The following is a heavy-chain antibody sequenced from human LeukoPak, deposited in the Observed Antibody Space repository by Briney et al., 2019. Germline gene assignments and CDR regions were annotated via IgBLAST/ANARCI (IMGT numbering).Heavy chain of an antibody. V-gene: IGHV3-23*01. CDR1: GFTFRSHA. CDR2: IYENGGTT. J-gene: IGHJ4*02. CDR3: AKDFRIGYSAHFDY. Sequence: PGGSLRLSCVGSGFTFRSHAMSWVRQAPEKGLEFVSGIYENGGTTYYADSVKGRFSISRDNSKNALYLQMDSLRGEDTAAYYCAKDFRIGYSAHFDYWSQGALVTVSS. D-gene: IGHD2-21*01.